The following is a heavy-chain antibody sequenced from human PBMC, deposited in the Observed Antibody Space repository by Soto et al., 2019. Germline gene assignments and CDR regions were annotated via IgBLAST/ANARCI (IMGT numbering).Heavy chain of an antibody. CDR2: ISSSSSTI. D-gene: IGHD6-19*01. CDR3: AREGQWLVLYYYYGMDV. J-gene: IGHJ6*02. Sequence: EVQLVESGGGLVQPGGSLRLSCAASGFTFSSYSMNWVRQAPGKGLEWVSYISSSSSTIYYADSVKGRFTISRDNAKNSLYLQRNSLRAEDTAVYYCAREGQWLVLYYYYGMDVWGQGTTVTVSS. CDR1: GFTFSSYS. V-gene: IGHV3-48*01.